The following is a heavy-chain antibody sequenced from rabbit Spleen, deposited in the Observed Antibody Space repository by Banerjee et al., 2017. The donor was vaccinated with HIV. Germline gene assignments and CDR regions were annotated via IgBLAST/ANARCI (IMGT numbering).Heavy chain of an antibody. J-gene: IGHJ2*01. Sequence: QSLEESGGDLVKPGASLTLSCKASGFTLSSYYMNWVRQAPGKGLEWIGYIDPVFGSTYYANWVNGRFTISSHNAQNTLYLQLNSLTAADTATYFCARNYVNAFDPWGQGTLVTVS. V-gene: IGHV1S7*01. D-gene: IGHD1-1*01. CDR1: GFTLSSYY. CDR2: IDPVFGST. CDR3: ARNYVNAFDP.